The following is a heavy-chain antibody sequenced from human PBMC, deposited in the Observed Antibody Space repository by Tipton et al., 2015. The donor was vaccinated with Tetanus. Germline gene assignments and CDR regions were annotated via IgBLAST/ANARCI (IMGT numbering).Heavy chain of an antibody. D-gene: IGHD6-13*01. CDR1: DFIFSTYS. CDR2: ISLSSTYI. CDR3: ARDGSWKFDY. Sequence: SLRLSCAASDFIFSTYSMNWVRQAPGKGLEWVSSISLSSTYIDYVDSVKGRFTISRDNAKNLLFLQMNSLRVEGTAVYYCARDGSWKFDYWGQGTLVTVSS. V-gene: IGHV3-21*01. J-gene: IGHJ4*02.